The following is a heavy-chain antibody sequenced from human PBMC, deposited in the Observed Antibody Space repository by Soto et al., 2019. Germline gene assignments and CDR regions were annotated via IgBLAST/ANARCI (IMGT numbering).Heavy chain of an antibody. CDR1: DFDFSSYG. J-gene: IGHJ4*02. CDR3: ARDSGWPILNFDN. D-gene: IGHD3-10*01. V-gene: IGHV3-30*03. Sequence: GGSLRLSCAASDFDFSSYGIHWVRQAPGKGLEWVAASSYDGRETFYADSAKGRFTVSKEISKNTAFLQMNALRHEDTAVYFCARDSGWPILNFDNWGQGTPVTVSS. CDR2: SSYDGRET.